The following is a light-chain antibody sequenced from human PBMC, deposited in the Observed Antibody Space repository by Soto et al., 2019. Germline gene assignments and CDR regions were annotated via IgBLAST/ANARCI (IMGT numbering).Light chain of an antibody. V-gene: IGKV3-15*01. CDR3: QQYDNSPIT. Sequence: EIVMTQSPATLSVSPGGRATLSCRASQSISDTLAWYQQKPGQAPRLLIYSASRGATGFPARFSGSGSGTDFTLTISSLQSEDFAVYYCQQYDNSPITFGQGTRLEI. CDR1: QSISDT. J-gene: IGKJ5*01. CDR2: SAS.